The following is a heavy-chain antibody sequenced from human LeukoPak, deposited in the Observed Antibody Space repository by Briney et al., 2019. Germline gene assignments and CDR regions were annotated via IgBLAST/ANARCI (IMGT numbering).Heavy chain of an antibody. Sequence: GESLKISCKGSGYSFTSYWIGWVRQMPGKGLEWMGIIYPGDSDTRYSPSFQGQVTISADKSICTAYLQWSSLKASDTAMYYCASSLMTGESYYYMDVWGKGTTVTVSS. CDR1: GYSFTSYW. V-gene: IGHV5-51*01. CDR2: IYPGDSDT. D-gene: IGHD3-10*01. J-gene: IGHJ6*03. CDR3: ASSLMTGESYYYMDV.